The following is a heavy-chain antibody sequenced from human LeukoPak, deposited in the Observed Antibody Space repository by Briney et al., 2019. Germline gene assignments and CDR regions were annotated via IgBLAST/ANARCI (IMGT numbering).Heavy chain of an antibody. CDR1: GYSFTSYA. Sequence: ASVKVSCKASGYSFTSYAIGWVRQAPGQGLEWMGWLSVYNGQTSYAQKFQGVFTMTTDTSTGTAYMELRSLRSDDTAVYYCARDRELEFDYWGQGTLVTVSS. CDR3: ARDRELEFDY. V-gene: IGHV1-18*01. D-gene: IGHD1-26*01. CDR2: LSVYNGQT. J-gene: IGHJ4*02.